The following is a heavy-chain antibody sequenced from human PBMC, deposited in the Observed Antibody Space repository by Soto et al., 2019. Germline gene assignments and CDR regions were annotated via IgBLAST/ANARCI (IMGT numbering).Heavy chain of an antibody. CDR2: IYYSGST. D-gene: IGHD3-22*01. Sequence: PSETLSLTCTVSGGSISSGGYYWSWIRQHPGKGLEWIGYIYYSGSTYYNPSLKSRVTISVDTSKNQFSLKLSSVTAADTAVYYCRAGIYDSGGCDHWGQGTLVTVSS. CDR1: GGSISSGGYY. V-gene: IGHV4-31*03. CDR3: RAGIYDSGGCDH. J-gene: IGHJ5*02.